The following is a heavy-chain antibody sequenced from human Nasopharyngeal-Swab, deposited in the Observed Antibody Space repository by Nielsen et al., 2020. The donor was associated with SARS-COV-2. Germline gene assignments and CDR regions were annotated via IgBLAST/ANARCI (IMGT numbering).Heavy chain of an antibody. CDR1: GFTFSSHA. CDR3: VKDSTWFDP. J-gene: IGHJ5*02. V-gene: IGHV3-23*01. Sequence: GESLKISCAASGFTFSSHAMSWVRQAPGKGLEWVAGISGSGGNTYYTDSVKGRFTISRDNSKNTLYLQMNSLRAEDTAVYYCVKDSTWFDPWGQGTLVTVSS. CDR2: ISGSGGNT.